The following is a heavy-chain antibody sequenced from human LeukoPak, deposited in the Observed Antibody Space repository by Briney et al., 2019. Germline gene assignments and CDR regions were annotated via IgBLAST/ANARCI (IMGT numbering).Heavy chain of an antibody. Sequence: SETLSLTCTVSGGSISNNFWTWIRQPPGKGLECIGFMYYSESASYNPSLNSRVTVSVDKSKNQISLKLTSVTAADTAVYYCARFPASAEYRHYYHMDVWGKGTTVTISS. D-gene: IGHD6-25*01. CDR1: GGSISNNF. V-gene: IGHV4-59*01. CDR3: ARFPASAEYRHYYHMDV. J-gene: IGHJ6*03. CDR2: MYYSESA.